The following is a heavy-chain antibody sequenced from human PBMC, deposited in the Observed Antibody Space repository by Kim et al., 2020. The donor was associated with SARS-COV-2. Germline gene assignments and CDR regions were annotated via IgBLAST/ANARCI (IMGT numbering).Heavy chain of an antibody. J-gene: IGHJ6*02. V-gene: IGHV1-69*13. Sequence: SVKVSCKASGGTFSSYAISWVRQAPGQGLEWMGGIIPIFGTANYAQKFQGRVTITADESTSTAYMELSSLRSEDTAVYYCAPQRYGSGSNHGGTYYYYGMDVWGQGTTVTVSS. CDR2: IIPIFGTA. CDR3: APQRYGSGSNHGGTYYYYGMDV. D-gene: IGHD3-10*01. CDR1: GGTFSSYA.